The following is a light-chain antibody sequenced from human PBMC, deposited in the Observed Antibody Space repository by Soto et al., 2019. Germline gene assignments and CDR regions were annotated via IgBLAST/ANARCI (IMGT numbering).Light chain of an antibody. CDR2: EVS. CDR1: SSDVGSYNL. CDR3: CSYAGSSTFDVV. J-gene: IGLJ2*01. Sequence: QSVLTQPASVSGSPGQSITISCTGTSSDVGSYNLVSWYQQHPGKAPKLMIYEVSKRPSGVSNRFSGSKSGNKASLTISGLQAAAEADYYCCSYAGSSTFDVVFGGGTKLTVL. V-gene: IGLV2-23*02.